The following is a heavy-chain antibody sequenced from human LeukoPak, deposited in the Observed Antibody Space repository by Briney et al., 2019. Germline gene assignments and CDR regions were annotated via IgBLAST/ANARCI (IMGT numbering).Heavy chain of an antibody. CDR2: VSSSSSYI. CDR1: GFTFSSYG. D-gene: IGHD3-22*01. Sequence: KTGGSLRLSCVASGFTFSSYGMHWVRQSPGKGLEWISSVSSSSSYIYYIDSVKGRFTISRDNAKNSLYLQMNGLRAEDTAVYYCARDKSSGALGYWGQGTLVTVSS. J-gene: IGHJ4*02. CDR3: ARDKSSGALGY. V-gene: IGHV3-21*01.